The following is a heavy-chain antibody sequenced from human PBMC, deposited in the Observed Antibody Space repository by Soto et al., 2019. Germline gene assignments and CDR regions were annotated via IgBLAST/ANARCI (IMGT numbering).Heavy chain of an antibody. V-gene: IGHV3-21*01. CDR2: ISSSSGSI. CDR3: ARRWEHRDF. J-gene: IGHJ4*02. CDR1: GFTFSSYS. Sequence: GGSLRLSCAASGFTFSSYSMNWFRQAPGKGLEWVSSISSSSGSICYADSVKGRFTISRDNAKNSLYLQMNSLRAEDTAVYYYARRWEHRDFWGQGTLVTVSS. D-gene: IGHD1-26*01.